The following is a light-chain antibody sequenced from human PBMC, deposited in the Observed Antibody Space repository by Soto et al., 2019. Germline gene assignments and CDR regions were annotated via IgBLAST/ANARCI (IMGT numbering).Light chain of an antibody. CDR1: SSDVGGYNY. J-gene: IGLJ1*01. CDR3: SSYTSSSTLLYV. CDR2: DVS. Sequence: SALTQPASVSGSPGQSITISCTGTSSDVGGYNYVSWYQQHPGKAPKLMIYDVSNRPSGVSNRFSGSKSGNTASLTISGLQAGDEADYYCSSYTSSSTLLYVFGTGTKLTVL. V-gene: IGLV2-14*01.